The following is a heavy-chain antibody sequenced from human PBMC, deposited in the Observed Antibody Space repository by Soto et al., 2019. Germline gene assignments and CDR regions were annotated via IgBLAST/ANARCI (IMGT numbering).Heavy chain of an antibody. V-gene: IGHV3-30*18. J-gene: IGHJ6*02. CDR2: ISYDGSNK. CDR1: GFTFSSYG. D-gene: IGHD6-19*01. Sequence: VGSLSLSCAASGFTFSSYGMHWVRQAPGKGLEWVAVISYDGSNKYYADSVKGRFTISRDNSKNTLYLQMNSLRAEDTAVYYCAKDYGWWLVQYYYYGMDVWGQGTTVNVSS. CDR3: AKDYGWWLVQYYYYGMDV.